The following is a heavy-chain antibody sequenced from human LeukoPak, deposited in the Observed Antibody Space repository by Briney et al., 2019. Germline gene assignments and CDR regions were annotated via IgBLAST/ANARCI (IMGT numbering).Heavy chain of an antibody. J-gene: IGHJ4*02. CDR2: IYTSGST. D-gene: IGHD3-10*02. CDR1: GVSISSYY. V-gene: IGHV4-4*09. CDR3: ARHVSTSESENFDY. Sequence: SETLSLTCAVSGVSISSYYWSRIRQPPGKGLEWIGYIYTSGSTNHNPSLKSRVTISVDTSKNQFSLKLSSVTAADTAVYYCARHVSTSESENFDYWGQGTLVTVSS.